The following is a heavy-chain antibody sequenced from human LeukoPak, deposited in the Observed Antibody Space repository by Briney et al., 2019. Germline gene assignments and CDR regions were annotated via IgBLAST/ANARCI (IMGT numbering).Heavy chain of an antibody. D-gene: IGHD6-19*01. CDR3: AREERSGWYGDY. Sequence: ASVKVSCKASGYTFTSYDINWVRQATGQGLEWMGWMNPNSGNTGYAQKFQGRVTMTRNTPISTAYMELSSLRSEDTAVYHCAREERSGWYGDYWGQGTLVTVSS. J-gene: IGHJ4*02. V-gene: IGHV1-8*01. CDR1: GYTFTSYD. CDR2: MNPNSGNT.